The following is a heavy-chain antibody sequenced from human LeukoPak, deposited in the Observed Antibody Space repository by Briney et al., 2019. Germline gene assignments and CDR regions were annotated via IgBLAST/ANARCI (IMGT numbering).Heavy chain of an antibody. CDR1: GGTFSSYA. V-gene: IGHV1-69*13. CDR3: ARVGTTTGYYFDY. CDR2: IIPIFGTA. D-gene: IGHD1-7*01. J-gene: IGHJ4*02. Sequence: SVKVSCKASGGTFSSYAISWVRQAPGQGLDWMGGIIPIFGTANYAQKFQGRVTITADESTSTAYMELSSLRSEDTAVYYCARVGTTTGYYFDYWGQGTLVTVSS.